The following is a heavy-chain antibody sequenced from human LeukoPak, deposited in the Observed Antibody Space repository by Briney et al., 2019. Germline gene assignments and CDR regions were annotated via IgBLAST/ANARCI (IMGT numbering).Heavy chain of an antibody. D-gene: IGHD3-9*01. V-gene: IGHV4-4*07. CDR2: VYSSGSA. Sequence: SETLSLTCTVSGDSLSNYYWSWIRQPAGKGLEWIGRVYSSGSANYNPSLKSRVTMSIDTSKNQFSLNLSSLTAADTAVYYCARSPCYNILTGYCPYYFDYWGQGTLVTVSS. J-gene: IGHJ4*02. CDR3: ARSPCYNILTGYCPYYFDY. CDR1: GDSLSNYY.